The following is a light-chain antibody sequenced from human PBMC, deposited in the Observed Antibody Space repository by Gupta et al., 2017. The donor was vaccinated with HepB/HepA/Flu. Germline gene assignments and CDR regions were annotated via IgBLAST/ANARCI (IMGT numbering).Light chain of an antibody. CDR1: QSISSF. CDR3: QQRYNWPLT. J-gene: IGKJ4*01. Sequence: EIVLTQSPGTLSLSPGERATLSCSGSQSISSFLAWYQQTPGQAPRLLIYGAYNRANGIPVRCSSSGSWTDFTLTISNREPEDFAVYYCQQRYNWPLTFGGGTKVEI. V-gene: IGKV3-11*01. CDR2: GAY.